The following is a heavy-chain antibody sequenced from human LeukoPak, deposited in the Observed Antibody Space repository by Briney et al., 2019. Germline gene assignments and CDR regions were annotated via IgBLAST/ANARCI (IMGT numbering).Heavy chain of an antibody. CDR1: GGSINNSSYY. CDR3: ARDRGYSYGRHAAIDY. D-gene: IGHD5-18*01. J-gene: IGHJ4*02. CDR2: IYYSGST. Sequence: SETLSLTCTVSGGSINNSSYYWGWIRQPPGKGLEWIGSIYYSGSTYYNPSLKSRVTISVDTSKNQFSLKLSSVTAADTAVYYCARDRGYSYGRHAAIDYWGQGTLVTVSS. V-gene: IGHV4-39*07.